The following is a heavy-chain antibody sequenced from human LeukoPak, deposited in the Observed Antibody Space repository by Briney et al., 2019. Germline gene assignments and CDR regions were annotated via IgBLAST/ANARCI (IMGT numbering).Heavy chain of an antibody. CDR3: AATAGTLGSTNYFAY. V-gene: IGHV4-34*01. Sequence: PSETLSLTCAVYGESFSGYYWSWICQPPGKGLEWIGEINHSGSTNYNPSLKSRVTISVDTSKNQFSLKLSSVTAADTAVYYCAATAGTLGSTNYFAYWGQGTLVTVSS. J-gene: IGHJ4*02. CDR2: INHSGST. CDR1: GESFSGYY. D-gene: IGHD3-10*01.